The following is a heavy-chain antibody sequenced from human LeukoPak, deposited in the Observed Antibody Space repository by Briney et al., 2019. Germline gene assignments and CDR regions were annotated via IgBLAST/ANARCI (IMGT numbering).Heavy chain of an antibody. CDR2: INHSGST. CDR3: ARAKYDSSGYPFDY. Sequence: PSETLSLTCAVYGGSFSGYYWSWIRQSPGKGLEWIGEINHSGSTNYNPSLKSRVTISVDTSKNQFSLKLSSVTAADTAVYYCARAKYDSSGYPFDYWGQGTLVTVSS. J-gene: IGHJ4*02. CDR1: GGSFSGYY. D-gene: IGHD3-22*01. V-gene: IGHV4-34*01.